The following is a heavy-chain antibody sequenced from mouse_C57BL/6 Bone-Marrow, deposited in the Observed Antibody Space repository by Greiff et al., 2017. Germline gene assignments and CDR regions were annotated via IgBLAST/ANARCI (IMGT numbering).Heavy chain of an antibody. J-gene: IGHJ4*01. V-gene: IGHV1-61*01. CDR2: IYPSNSET. D-gene: IGHD1-1*01. CDR1: GYTFTSYW. CDR3: AREGTTEVGAMDY. Sequence: VQLQQPGAELVRPGSSVKLSCKASGYTFTSYWMAWVKQRPGQGLEWIGNIYPSNSETNYNQKFKDKATLTVDKSSSTAYMQLSSLTSEDSAVYYCAREGTTEVGAMDYWGQGTSVTVSS.